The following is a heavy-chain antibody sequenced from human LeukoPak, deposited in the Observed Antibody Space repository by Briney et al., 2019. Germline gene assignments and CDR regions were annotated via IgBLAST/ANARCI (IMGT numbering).Heavy chain of an antibody. CDR2: INPNSGGT. CDR3: ARAGQWLTPYPFDY. CDR1: GYTFTGYY. J-gene: IGHJ4*02. D-gene: IGHD6-19*01. Sequence: GASVKVSCKASGYTFTGYYMHWVRQAPGQGLEWMGWINPNSGGTNYAQKFQGWVTMTRDTSISTAYMELSRLRSDDTAVYYCARAGQWLTPYPFDYWGQGTLVTVSS. V-gene: IGHV1-2*04.